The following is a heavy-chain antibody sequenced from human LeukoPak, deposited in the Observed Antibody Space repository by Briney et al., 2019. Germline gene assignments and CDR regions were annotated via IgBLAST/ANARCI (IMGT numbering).Heavy chain of an antibody. V-gene: IGHV1-46*01. D-gene: IGHD6-19*01. CDR2: LNPSGGST. CDR1: GYTFTNYY. CDR3: ARAPPVAENGDFDY. J-gene: IGHJ4*02. Sequence: ASVKVSCTASGYTFTNYYIHWVRQAPGQGLEWMGILNPSGGSTSYAQKFQDRVTMTRDTSMSTVSMELSSLRSEDTAVYYCARAPPVAENGDFDYWGQGTLVTVSS.